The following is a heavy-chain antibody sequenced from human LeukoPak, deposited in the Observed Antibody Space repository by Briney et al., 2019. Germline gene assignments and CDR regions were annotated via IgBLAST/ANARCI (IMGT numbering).Heavy chain of an antibody. J-gene: IGHJ4*02. V-gene: IGHV3-7*03. D-gene: IGHD2-2*01. CDR1: GFTFSSYW. Sequence: PGGSLRLSCAASGFTFSSYWMSWVRQAPGKGLEWVANIKQDGSEKYYVDSVKGRFTISRDNAKNSLYLQMNSLRAEDTAVYYCAKDLQGRIPAAMLDYWGQGTLVTVSS. CDR3: AKDLQGRIPAAMLDY. CDR2: IKQDGSEK.